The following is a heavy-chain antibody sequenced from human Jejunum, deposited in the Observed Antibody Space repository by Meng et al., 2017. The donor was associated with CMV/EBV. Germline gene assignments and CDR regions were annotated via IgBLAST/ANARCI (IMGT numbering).Heavy chain of an antibody. CDR2: ISSANTYI. J-gene: IGHJ5*02. V-gene: IGHV3-21*06. Sequence: SGLTPSSYTLTWIRQAPGKGLEWVASISSANTYIYYADSVRGRFTISRDKDKNSLFLQMSSLRVEDTAVYYCARSYDFWSGRPWFDPWGQGTLVTVSS. CDR3: ARSYDFWSGRPWFDP. CDR1: GLTPSSYT. D-gene: IGHD3-3*01.